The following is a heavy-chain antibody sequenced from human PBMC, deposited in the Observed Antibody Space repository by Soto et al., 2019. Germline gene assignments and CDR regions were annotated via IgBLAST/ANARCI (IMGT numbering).Heavy chain of an antibody. D-gene: IGHD1-7*01. CDR2: IYYSGST. V-gene: IGHV4-31*03. CDR1: GGSISSGGYY. CDR3: ARVETGTTWTDWYFDL. Sequence: LSLTCTVSGGSISSGGYYWSWIRQHPGKGLEWIGYIYYSGSTYYNPSLKSRVTISVDTSKNQFSLKLSSVTAADTAVYYCARVETGTTWTDWYFDLWGRGTLVTVSS. J-gene: IGHJ2*01.